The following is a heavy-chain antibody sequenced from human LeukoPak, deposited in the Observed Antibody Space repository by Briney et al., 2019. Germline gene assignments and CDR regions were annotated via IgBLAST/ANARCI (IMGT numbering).Heavy chain of an antibody. CDR1: GFTFSSYG. Sequence: GGSLRLSCAASGFTFSSYGMSWVRQAPGKGLEWVSAISPSGRNTYYADSVKGRFIISRDNSKNMLYLQMSSLRAEDTAVYYCAKCPMDGFHLNFDYWGQGTLVTVSS. J-gene: IGHJ4*02. V-gene: IGHV3-23*01. CDR2: ISPSGRNT. D-gene: IGHD3-10*01. CDR3: AKCPMDGFHLNFDY.